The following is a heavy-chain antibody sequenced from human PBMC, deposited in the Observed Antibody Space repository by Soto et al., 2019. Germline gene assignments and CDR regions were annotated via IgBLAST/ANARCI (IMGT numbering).Heavy chain of an antibody. V-gene: IGHV4-39*01. CDR3: ARHQDYGDYGGGWVPIDY. CDR1: GGSISSSSYY. Sequence: QLQLQESGPGLVKPSETLSLTCTVSGGSISSSSYYWGWIRQPPGKGLEWIGSIYYSGSTYYNPSLKSRVTISVDTSKNQFSLKLSSVTAADTAVYYCARHQDYGDYGGGWVPIDYWGQGTLVTVSS. CDR2: IYYSGST. D-gene: IGHD4-17*01. J-gene: IGHJ4*02.